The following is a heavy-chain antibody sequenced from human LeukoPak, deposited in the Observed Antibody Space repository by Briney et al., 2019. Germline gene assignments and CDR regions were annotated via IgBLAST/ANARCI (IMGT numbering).Heavy chain of an antibody. J-gene: IGHJ4*02. CDR2: IYYSGST. CDR1: GGSISSSSYY. D-gene: IGHD1-26*01. V-gene: IGHV4-39*07. Sequence: SETLSLTCTVSGGSISSSSYYWGWIRQPPGKGLEWIGSIYYSGSTYYNPSLKSRVTISVDTSKNQFSLKLSSVTAADTAVYYCAGSGSYYLHDYWGQGTLVTVSS. CDR3: AGSGSYYLHDY.